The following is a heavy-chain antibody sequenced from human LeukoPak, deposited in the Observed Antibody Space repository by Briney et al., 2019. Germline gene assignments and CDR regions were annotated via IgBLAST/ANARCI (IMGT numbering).Heavy chain of an antibody. J-gene: IGHJ4*02. D-gene: IGHD1-1*01. Sequence: ASVKVSCKASGVTFSSYTISWVRQAPGQGLEWMGRIIPILGIANYAEKVQGRATITADKSTSTAYMELSSLRSEDTAVYYCARSLTPGGFDYWGQGTLVTVSS. CDR1: GVTFSSYT. CDR3: ARSLTPGGFDY. V-gene: IGHV1-69*02. CDR2: IIPILGIA.